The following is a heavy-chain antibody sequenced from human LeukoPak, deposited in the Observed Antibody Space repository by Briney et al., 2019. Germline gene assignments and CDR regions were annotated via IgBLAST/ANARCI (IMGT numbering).Heavy chain of an antibody. Sequence: GGSLKLSCAASGFTFSGSAMHWVRQASGKGLEWVGRIRSKANSYATAYAASVKGRFTISRDDSKNTAYLQMNSLKTEDTAVYYCLVVPAAVIDYWGQGTLVTVSP. J-gene: IGHJ4*02. V-gene: IGHV3-73*01. D-gene: IGHD2-2*01. CDR2: IRSKANSYAT. CDR1: GFTFSGSA. CDR3: LVVPAAVIDY.